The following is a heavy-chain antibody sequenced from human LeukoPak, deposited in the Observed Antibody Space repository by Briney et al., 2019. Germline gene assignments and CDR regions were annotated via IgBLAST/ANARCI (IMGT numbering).Heavy chain of an antibody. D-gene: IGHD6-13*01. CDR2: IIPVFDTA. J-gene: IGHJ4*02. Sequence: ASVKVSCKASGDTFSNYDVTWVRQAPGQGLEWMGRIIPVFDTAKYAQNFQGRVTMTTDESSSTAYMELYSLRSEDTAVYYCALSAEKQLVYFDFWGQGTLSPSPQ. V-gene: IGHV1-69*05. CDR3: ALSAEKQLVYFDF. CDR1: GDTFSNYD.